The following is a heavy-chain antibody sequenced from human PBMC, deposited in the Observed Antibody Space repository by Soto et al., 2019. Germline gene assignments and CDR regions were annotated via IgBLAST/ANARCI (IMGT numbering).Heavy chain of an antibody. V-gene: IGHV3-23*01. D-gene: IGHD1-20*01. CDR1: GLNFAGYA. CDR3: AKESLCPSIQGIITN. J-gene: IGHJ4*02. CDR2: LSSSGEKT. Sequence: EVQLSESGGGLVRPGGSLRLSCEASGLNFAGYAMSWVRQAPGKGLDWVSSLSSSGEKTYYSDSVRGRFTISRDNSKNTVYLQMNALSADDTAVYFCAKESLCPSIQGIITNWGQGVVVTVSS.